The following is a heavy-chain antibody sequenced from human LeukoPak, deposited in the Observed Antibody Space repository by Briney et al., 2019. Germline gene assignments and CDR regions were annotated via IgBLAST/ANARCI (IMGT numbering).Heavy chain of an antibody. CDR1: GYTFTAYY. CDR2: INCNSAGT. J-gene: IGHJ3*02. V-gene: IGHV1-2*06. D-gene: IGHD5-12*01. CDR3: AVQTIVANTKGDAFDI. Sequence: GASVKVSCKASGYTFTAYYIHWVRQAPGQGLEWVGRINCNSAGTNYAQKFRGRVTMTRDTSISTVYMELSSLRSDDTAVYYCAVQTIVANTKGDAFDIWGQGTTVIVS.